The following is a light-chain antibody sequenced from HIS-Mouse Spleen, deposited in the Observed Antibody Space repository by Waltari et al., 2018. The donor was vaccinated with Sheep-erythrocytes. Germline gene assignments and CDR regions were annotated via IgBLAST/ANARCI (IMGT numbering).Light chain of an antibody. V-gene: IGLV2-11*01. CDR2: EVS. CDR3: CSYAGSYNHV. CDR1: SSDVGVYNY. Sequence: QSALTQPRSVSGSPGQSVTISCTGTSSDVGVYNYVSWYQQHPGKAPNLMIYEVSKRPSGVPDRFPGSTSGNTASLTISGLQAEDEADYYCCSYAGSYNHVFATGTKVTVL. J-gene: IGLJ1*01.